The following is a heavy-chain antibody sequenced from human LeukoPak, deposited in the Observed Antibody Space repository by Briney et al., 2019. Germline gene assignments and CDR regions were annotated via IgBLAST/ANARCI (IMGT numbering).Heavy chain of an antibody. J-gene: IGHJ3*02. Sequence: GGSLRLSCAASGFTFSSYGMHWVRQAPGKGLEWVAFIRYDGSNKYYADSVKGRFTISRDNSKNTLYLQMNSLRAEDTAVYYFRLDYYDSSGQARDDAFDIWSQGTMVTVSS. D-gene: IGHD3-22*01. CDR3: RLDYYDSSGQARDDAFDI. CDR1: GFTFSSYG. CDR2: IRYDGSNK. V-gene: IGHV3-30*02.